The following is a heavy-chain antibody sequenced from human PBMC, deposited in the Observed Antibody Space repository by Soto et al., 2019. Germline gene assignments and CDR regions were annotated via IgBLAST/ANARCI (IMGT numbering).Heavy chain of an antibody. CDR2: ISATGNRE. V-gene: IGHV3-23*01. J-gene: IGHJ4*02. CDR1: GFNLSRYA. Sequence: GGSLRLSCAASGFNLSRYAMHWVRQAPGKGLEWVSGISATGNRESYTNSVKGRFSISKDISKNMLYVQMNSLTDEDTAIYYCAKDRGGNYYSHFDHWGQGILVTVSS. CDR3: AKDRGGNYYSHFDH. D-gene: IGHD5-12*01.